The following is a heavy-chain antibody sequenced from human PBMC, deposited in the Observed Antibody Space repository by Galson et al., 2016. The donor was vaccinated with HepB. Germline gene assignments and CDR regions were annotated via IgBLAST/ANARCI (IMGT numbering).Heavy chain of an antibody. CDR1: GFTFSASG. V-gene: IGHV3-30*03. CDR2: ISFDGSNQ. CDR3: ARDSYCTRTISYPYYFDF. J-gene: IGHJ4*02. D-gene: IGHD2-2*01. Sequence: SLRLSCAASGFTFSASGMHWVRQAPGKGPEWLAVISFDGSNQFYADSVKGRFTISRDNSNNTLHLQMHSLRVEDTALYYCARDSYCTRTISYPYYFDFWGQGTLVAVSS.